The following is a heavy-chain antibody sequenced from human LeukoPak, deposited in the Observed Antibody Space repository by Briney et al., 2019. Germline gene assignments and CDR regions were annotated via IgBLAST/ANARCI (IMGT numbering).Heavy chain of an antibody. CDR1: GYSISSGYY. D-gene: IGHD4-17*01. CDR2: TYHSGST. Sequence: SETLSLTCTVSGYSISSGYYWGWIRQPPGKGLEWIGSTYHSGSTYYNPSLKSRVTISVDTSKNQFSLKLSSVTAADTAVYYCARGLYDYGDYFGWFDPWGQGTLVTVSS. J-gene: IGHJ5*02. V-gene: IGHV4-38-2*02. CDR3: ARGLYDYGDYFGWFDP.